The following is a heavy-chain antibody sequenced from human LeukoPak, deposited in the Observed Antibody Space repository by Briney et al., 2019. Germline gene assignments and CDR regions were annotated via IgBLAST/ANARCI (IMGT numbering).Heavy chain of an antibody. J-gene: IGHJ4*02. D-gene: IGHD2-2*01. V-gene: IGHV4-59*11. CDR1: GGSMNNHY. CDR2: IYSSGTT. Sequence: SETLSLTRTVSGGSMNNHYWTWIRQPPGKGLELIGHIYSSGTTAYTPSLKSRVTMSIDTSKNQFSLNVFSVTAADSAVYYCARFNAGCSEASCYVHYWGQGTLVTVSS. CDR3: ARFNAGCSEASCYVHY.